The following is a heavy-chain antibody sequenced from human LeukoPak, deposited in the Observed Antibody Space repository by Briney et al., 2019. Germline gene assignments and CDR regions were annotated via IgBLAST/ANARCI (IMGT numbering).Heavy chain of an antibody. D-gene: IGHD3-3*01. CDR1: GGSISSYY. V-gene: IGHV4-4*07. CDR3: ARDVTDFWSGHTDYHFDY. CDR2: IYTSGST. Sequence: SETLSLTCTVSGGSISSYYWSWIRQPAGKGLEWIGRIYTSGSTNYNPSLKSRVTMSVDTSKNQFSLKLSSVTAADTAVYYCARDVTDFWSGHTDYHFDYWGQGTLVTVSS. J-gene: IGHJ4*02.